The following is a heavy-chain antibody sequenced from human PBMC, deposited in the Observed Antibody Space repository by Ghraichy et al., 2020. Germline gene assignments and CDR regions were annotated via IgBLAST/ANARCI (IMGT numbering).Heavy chain of an antibody. CDR1: GFPFTTYN. V-gene: IGHV3-21*01. CDR2: ISTSSYDI. J-gene: IGHJ4*02. D-gene: IGHD3-22*01. CDR3: ARVNNGGYGALDH. Sequence: GESLNISCAASGFPFTTYNMNWVRQAPGKGLEWVSSISTSSYDIYYADSVKGRFTTSRDNAKNSLFLQLNSLRAKDTAVYYCARVNNGGYGALDHWGQGTLVTVSS.